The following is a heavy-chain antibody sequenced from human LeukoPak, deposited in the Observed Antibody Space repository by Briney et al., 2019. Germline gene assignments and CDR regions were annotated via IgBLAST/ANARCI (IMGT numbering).Heavy chain of an antibody. Sequence: SETLSLTCAVYGGSFSSYYWSWIRQPPGKGLEWIGYIYYGGSTNYNPSLKSRVTISVDTSKNQFSLKLSSVTAADTAVYYCARVGYSSGWTHRIYYYYIDVWGKGTTVTVSS. CDR1: GGSFSSYY. CDR2: IYYGGST. V-gene: IGHV4-59*01. CDR3: ARVGYSSGWTHRIYYYYIDV. J-gene: IGHJ6*03. D-gene: IGHD6-19*01.